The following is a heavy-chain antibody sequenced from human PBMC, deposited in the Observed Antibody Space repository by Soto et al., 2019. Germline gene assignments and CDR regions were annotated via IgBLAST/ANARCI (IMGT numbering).Heavy chain of an antibody. CDR2: VNPKSGNT. Sequence: QVQLVQSGAEVKKPGASVKVSCKASGYSFTNYDITWVRQAAGQGLEWMGWVNPKSGNTDYAQKFRGRVTMTTNSSIRTAYLHLSALTSEDTAVYYCTRPYCDTTSCFTDWFDPWGQGTLVTVSS. D-gene: IGHD2-2*02. CDR1: GYSFTNYD. V-gene: IGHV1-8*01. CDR3: TRPYCDTTSCFTDWFDP. J-gene: IGHJ5*02.